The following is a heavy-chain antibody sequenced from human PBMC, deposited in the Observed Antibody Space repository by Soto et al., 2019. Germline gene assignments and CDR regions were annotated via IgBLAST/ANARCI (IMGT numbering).Heavy chain of an antibody. J-gene: IGHJ4*02. CDR2: SIPILGKA. CDR3: ARESSGTEY. CDR1: GGTFGDYN. V-gene: IGHV1-69*08. Sequence: SSVKVSCKAAGGTFGDYNIIWVRQAPGHGLEWVGRSIPILGKAKTAQKFQGRVTMTADRSTSAAYMELSSLRFDDTAVYYCARESSGTEYWGQGSQVTVS. D-gene: IGHD1-1*01.